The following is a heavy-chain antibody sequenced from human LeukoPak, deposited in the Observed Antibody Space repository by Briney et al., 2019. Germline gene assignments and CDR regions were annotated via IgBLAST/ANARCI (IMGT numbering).Heavy chain of an antibody. J-gene: IGHJ6*03. CDR2: INHSGST. CDR3: ARVPDSSSSYSYYYYYYLDV. CDR1: GGSFSGYY. D-gene: IGHD6-13*01. Sequence: SETLSLTCAVYGGSFSGYYWSWIRQPPGKGLEWIGEINHSGSTNYNPSLKSRFTISVDTYKNQFSLQLSSVTAADTAVYYCARVPDSSSSYSYYYYYYLDVWGKGTTVTVSS. V-gene: IGHV4-34*01.